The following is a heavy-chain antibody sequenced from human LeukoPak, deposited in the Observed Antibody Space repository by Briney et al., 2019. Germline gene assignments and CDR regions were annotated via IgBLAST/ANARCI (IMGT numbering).Heavy chain of an antibody. D-gene: IGHD6-13*01. V-gene: IGHV3-48*03. CDR2: ISSSGSTI. CDR3: ARGIAAADLDY. Sequence: GGSLRLSCAASGFTFSSYEMNWVRQAPGKGLEWVSYISSSGSTIYYADSVKGRFTISRDNAENSLYLQMNSLRAEDTAVYYCARGIAAADLDYWGQGTLVTVSS. CDR1: GFTFSSYE. J-gene: IGHJ4*02.